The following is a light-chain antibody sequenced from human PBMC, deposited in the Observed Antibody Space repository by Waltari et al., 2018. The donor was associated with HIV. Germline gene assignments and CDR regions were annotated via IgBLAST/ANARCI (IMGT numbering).Light chain of an antibody. J-gene: IGLJ1*01. CDR3: TSQTDRGTFV. Sequence: QSALTQPASVSGSPGQSVTISCTGTSSDVGAYNYVSWYQQHPGKVPKLMIYQVRNRPVGISDRFSGSKSGNTASLIISGLQAEDEADYYCTSQTDRGTFVFGPGTKVTVL. CDR2: QVR. V-gene: IGLV2-14*01. CDR1: SSDVGAYNY.